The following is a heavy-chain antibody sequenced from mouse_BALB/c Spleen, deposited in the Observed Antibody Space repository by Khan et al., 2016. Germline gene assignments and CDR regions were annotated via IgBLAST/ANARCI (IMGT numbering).Heavy chain of an antibody. CDR2: IYPGDGDT. V-gene: IGHV1-87*01. CDR3: ADALFVY. CDR1: GYTSANYW. J-gene: IGHJ3*01. Sequence: VQLQESGAELARPGASVRLSCKASGYTSANYWMQWVKQRPGQGLEWIGSIYPGDGDTRYSQKFKDKATLTADKSSSSAYMHLRSVASEHSAFYYFADALFVYWGQGTLVTVSA.